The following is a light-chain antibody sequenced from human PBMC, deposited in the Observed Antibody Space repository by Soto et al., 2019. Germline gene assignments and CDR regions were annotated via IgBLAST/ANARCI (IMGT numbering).Light chain of an antibody. V-gene: IGKV2-28*01. J-gene: IGKJ1*01. Sequence: DIVMTQSPLSLIVTPGEPASISCRSSESLLHNNGYSYLDWYLQKPGQSPQLLINLSSYRASGVPDRFSXXXXXTDFTLXXXXXXXXDVGVYYCMXXXXXPWTFGQ. CDR3: MXXXXXPWT. CDR1: ESLLHNNGYSY. CDR2: LSS.